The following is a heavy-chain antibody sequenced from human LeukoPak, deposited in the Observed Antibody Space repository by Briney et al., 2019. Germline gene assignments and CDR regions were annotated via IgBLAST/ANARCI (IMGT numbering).Heavy chain of an antibody. CDR3: ASSITPNDAFDI. J-gene: IGHJ3*02. CDR2: ISSSSSYI. D-gene: IGHD3-3*01. CDR1: GFTFSSYS. Sequence: GGSLRLSCAASGFTFSSYSMNWVRQAPGKGLEWVSSISSSSSYIYYADSVKGRFTISRDNAKNSLYLQMNSLRAEDTAVYYCASSITPNDAFDIWGQGTMVTVSS. V-gene: IGHV3-21*04.